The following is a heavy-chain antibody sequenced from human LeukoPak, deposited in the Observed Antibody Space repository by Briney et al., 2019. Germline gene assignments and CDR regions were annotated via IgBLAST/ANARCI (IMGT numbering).Heavy chain of an antibody. J-gene: IGHJ4*02. CDR3: ARDARYYDSSGYPGDY. D-gene: IGHD3-22*01. V-gene: IGHV3-30*03. Sequence: GRSLRLSCAASGFTFSNYGMHWVRQAPGKGLEWVAVISYDGSNKYYAESVKGRFTISRDNSKNTLYLQMNSLRAEDTAVYYCARDARYYDSSGYPGDYWGQGTLVTVSS. CDR1: GFTFSNYG. CDR2: ISYDGSNK.